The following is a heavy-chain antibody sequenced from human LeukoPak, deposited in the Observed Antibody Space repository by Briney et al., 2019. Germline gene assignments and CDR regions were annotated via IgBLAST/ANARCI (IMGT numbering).Heavy chain of an antibody. V-gene: IGHV3-74*01. Sequence: GGSLRLSCAASGFTFSSYWMHWVRQAPGKGLVWVSRIDSDGSSTSYADSVKGRFTISRDNAKNTLYLQMNSLRAEDTAVYYCARGSGWFYFDYWGQGTLVTVSS. D-gene: IGHD6-19*01. CDR1: GFTFSSYW. J-gene: IGHJ4*02. CDR2: IDSDGSST. CDR3: ARGSGWFYFDY.